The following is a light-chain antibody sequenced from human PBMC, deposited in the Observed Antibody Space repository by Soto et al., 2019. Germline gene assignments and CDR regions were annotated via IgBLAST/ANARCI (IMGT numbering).Light chain of an antibody. CDR1: QSISDT. V-gene: IGKV3-15*01. CDR2: GAS. Sequence: EIVITQSPATLSVSPGGRAALSCRASQSISDTLAWYQQKPGQAPRLLIHGASTRATGFPARFSGSGSGTDFTLTISSLQSEDFAVYYCQQYNNWPWTVGQGTKVDIK. J-gene: IGKJ1*01. CDR3: QQYNNWPWT.